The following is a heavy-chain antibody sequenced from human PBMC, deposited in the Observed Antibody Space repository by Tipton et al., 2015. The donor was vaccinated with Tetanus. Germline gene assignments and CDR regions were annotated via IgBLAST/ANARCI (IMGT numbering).Heavy chain of an antibody. Sequence: GSLRLSCAASGFTFDDYTMHWVRQATGKGLEWVSVIGAAGDTYYPGSVKGRFTISRENAKNSLYLQMNSLRAGDTAVYYCARSSGYSGLGYWGQGTLVTVSS. CDR3: ARSSGYSGLGY. J-gene: IGHJ4*02. CDR1: GFTFDDYT. V-gene: IGHV3-13*01. CDR2: IGAAGDT. D-gene: IGHD3-22*01.